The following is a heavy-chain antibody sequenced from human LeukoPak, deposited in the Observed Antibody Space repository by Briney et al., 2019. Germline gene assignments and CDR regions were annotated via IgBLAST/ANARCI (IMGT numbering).Heavy chain of an antibody. D-gene: IGHD1-1*01. CDR1: GFTFSKNA. CDR2: ITNNGGTT. V-gene: IGHV3-64D*06. CDR3: VKAYNWNVYSSGDY. Sequence: GGSLRLSCSASGFTFSKNAMHCVRQAPGKGLEYVSAITNNGGTTYYADSVKGRFTISRDNSKNTLFLQMSSLRAEDTAVYYCVKAYNWNVYSSGDYWGQGTLVTVSS. J-gene: IGHJ4*02.